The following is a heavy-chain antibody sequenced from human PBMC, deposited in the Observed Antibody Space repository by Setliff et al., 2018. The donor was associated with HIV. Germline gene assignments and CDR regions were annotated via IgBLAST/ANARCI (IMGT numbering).Heavy chain of an antibody. D-gene: IGHD5-12*01. CDR2: IQSKSDGGAT. CDR1: GLSFSSSW. Sequence: PGGSLRLSCAASGLSFSSSWMSWVRQAPGQGLQWVGRIQSKSDGGATDHAAPVRGRFTLSRDDSKNTLYLQMNSLKPEDTAVYYCTTYSGYTDGPIEKYFDYWGRGTPVTVSS. CDR3: TTYSGYTDGPIEKYFDY. V-gene: IGHV3-15*01. J-gene: IGHJ4*02.